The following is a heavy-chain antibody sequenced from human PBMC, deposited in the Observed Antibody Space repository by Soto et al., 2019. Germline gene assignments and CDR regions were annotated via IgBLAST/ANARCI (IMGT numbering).Heavy chain of an antibody. J-gene: IGHJ6*02. CDR1: GGSISGYS. CDR2: ISYTGST. D-gene: IGHD2-21*02. V-gene: IGHV4-59*01. CDR3: ARDLWGYCGTDCYPLDV. Sequence: SETLSLTCTVSGGSISGYSWSWIRQPPGKGLEYIGYISYTGSTNYNPSLKSRVTISLDTSKNQFSLKLNSVTAADTAVYYCARDLWGYCGTDCYPLDVWGQGTTVTVSS.